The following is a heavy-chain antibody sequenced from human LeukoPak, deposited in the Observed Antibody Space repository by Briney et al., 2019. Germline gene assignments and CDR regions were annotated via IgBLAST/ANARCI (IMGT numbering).Heavy chain of an antibody. Sequence: ASVKVSCKASGYTFTGYYMHWVRQAPGQGLEWMGWINPNSGGTNYAQKFQGRVTMTRDTSISTAYMELSRLRSDDTAVYYCARRPDYSNYDDAFDYWGQGTLVTV. V-gene: IGHV1-2*02. CDR3: ARRPDYSNYDDAFDY. CDR1: GYTFTGYY. J-gene: IGHJ4*02. CDR2: INPNSGGT. D-gene: IGHD4-11*01.